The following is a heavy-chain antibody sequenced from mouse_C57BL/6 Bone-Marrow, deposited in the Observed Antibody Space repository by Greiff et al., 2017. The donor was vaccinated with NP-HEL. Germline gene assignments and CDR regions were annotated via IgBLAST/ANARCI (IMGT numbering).Heavy chain of an antibody. CDR3: ARRVTVVALDYAMGY. V-gene: IGHV1-53*01. J-gene: IGHJ4*01. D-gene: IGHD1-1*01. Sequence: QVQLQQPGTELVKPGASVKLSCKASGYTFTSYWMHWVKQRPGQGLEWIGNINPSNGGTNYNEKFKSKATLTVDKSSSTASMQLSSLTSEDSAVYYCARRVTVVALDYAMGYWGQGTSVTVSS. CDR1: GYTFTSYW. CDR2: INPSNGGT.